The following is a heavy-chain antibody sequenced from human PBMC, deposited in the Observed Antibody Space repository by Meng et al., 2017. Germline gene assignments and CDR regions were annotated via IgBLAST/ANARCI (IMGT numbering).Heavy chain of an antibody. V-gene: IGHV2-70*04. CDR1: GFSLSTSGMR. J-gene: IGHJ2*01. CDR2: IDWDDDK. Sequence: SGPTLVKPTQTLTLTCTFSGFSLSTSGMRASWIRQPPGKALEWLARIDWDDDKFYSTSLKTRLTISKDTSKNQVVLTMTNMDPVDTATYYCARTTYSSGYNYWYFDLWGRGTLVTVSS. D-gene: IGHD3-22*01. CDR3: ARTTYSSGYNYWYFDL.